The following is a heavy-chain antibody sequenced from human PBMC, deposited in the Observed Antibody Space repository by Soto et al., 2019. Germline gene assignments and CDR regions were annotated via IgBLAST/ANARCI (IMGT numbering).Heavy chain of an antibody. J-gene: IGHJ4*02. CDR3: ARDRRGSYIDY. Sequence: QVQLVESGGGVVQPGRSLRLSCAASGFTFSSYAMHWVRQAPGKGLEWVAVISYDGSNKYYADSVKGRFTISRDNSQNTLYLQMNSLRAEDTAVYYCARDRRGSYIDYWGQGTLVTVSS. CDR2: ISYDGSNK. V-gene: IGHV3-30-3*01. D-gene: IGHD1-26*01. CDR1: GFTFSSYA.